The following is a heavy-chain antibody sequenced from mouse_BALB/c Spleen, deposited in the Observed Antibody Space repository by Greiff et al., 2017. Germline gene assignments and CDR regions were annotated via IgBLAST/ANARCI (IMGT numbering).Heavy chain of an antibody. CDR2: IWAGGST. V-gene: IGHV2-9*02. J-gene: IGHJ4*01. CDR1: GFSLTSSG. Sequence: VKLQESGPGLVAPSQSLSITCTVSGFSLTSSGVHWVRQPPGKGLEWLGVIWAGGSTNYNSALMSRLSISKDNSKSQVFLKMNSLQTDDTAMYYCARERAYYRYDDYAMDYWGQGTSVTVSS. D-gene: IGHD2-14*01. CDR3: ARERAYYRYDDYAMDY.